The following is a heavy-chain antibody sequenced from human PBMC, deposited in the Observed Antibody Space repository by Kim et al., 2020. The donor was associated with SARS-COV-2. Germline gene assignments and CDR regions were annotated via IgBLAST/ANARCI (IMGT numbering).Heavy chain of an antibody. J-gene: IGHJ3*02. CDR3: ARADYYDSSGYYAVSAFDI. V-gene: IGHV1-8*01. D-gene: IGHD3-22*01. CDR2: MNPNSGNT. CDR1: GYTFTSYD. Sequence: ASVKVSCKASGYTFTSYDINWVRQATGQGLEWMGWMNPNSGNTGYAQKFQGRVTMTRNTSISTAYMELSSLRSEDTAVYYCARADYYDSSGYYAVSAFDIWGQGTMVTVSS.